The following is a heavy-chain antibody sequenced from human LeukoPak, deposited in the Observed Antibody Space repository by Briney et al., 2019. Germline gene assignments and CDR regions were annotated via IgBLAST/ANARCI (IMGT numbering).Heavy chain of an antibody. CDR1: GYTFTSYY. CDR3: ARERKSSYYTLTGYYKSDAFDI. V-gene: IGHV1-18*04. D-gene: IGHD3-9*01. CDR2: ISAYNGNT. J-gene: IGHJ3*02. Sequence: ASVKVSCKASGYTFTSYYMHWVRQAPGQGLEWMGWISAYNGNTNYAQKLQGRVTVTTDTSTNTAYMELRSLRSDDTAVYYCARERKSSYYTLTGYYKSDAFDIRGQGTMVTVSS.